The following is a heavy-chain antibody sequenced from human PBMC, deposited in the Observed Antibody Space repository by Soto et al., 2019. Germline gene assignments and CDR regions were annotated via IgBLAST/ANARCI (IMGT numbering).Heavy chain of an antibody. V-gene: IGHV4-61*08. CDR3: ARTTAVPNSLRSRYFFDY. D-gene: IGHD4-17*01. CDR1: GGSVSSGDYY. CDR2: VYYSGTT. Sequence: SETLSLTCTVSGGSVSSGDYYWSWIRQPPGKGLEWIGYVYYSGTTNYNPSLKSRVTISVDLSKNQFSLRLSSVTTADTALYYCARTTAVPNSLRSRYFFDYWGQGTLVTVSS. J-gene: IGHJ4*02.